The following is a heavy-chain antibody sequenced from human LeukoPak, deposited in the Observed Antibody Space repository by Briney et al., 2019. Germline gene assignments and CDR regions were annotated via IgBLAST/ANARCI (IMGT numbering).Heavy chain of an antibody. J-gene: IGHJ4*02. CDR3: ARWYYDSSGYYPLDY. V-gene: IGHV4-34*01. D-gene: IGHD3-22*01. Sequence: SETLSLTCAVYGGSFSGYYWSWIRQPPGKGLEWIGEINHSGSTNYNPSLKSRVTISVDTSKNQFSLKLSSVTAAGTAVYYCARWYYDSSGYYPLDYWGQGTLVTVSS. CDR2: INHSGST. CDR1: GGSFSGYY.